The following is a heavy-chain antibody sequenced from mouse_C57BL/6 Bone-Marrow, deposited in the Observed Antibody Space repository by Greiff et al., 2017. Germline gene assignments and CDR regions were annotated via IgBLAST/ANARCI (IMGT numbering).Heavy chain of an antibody. Sequence: EVQGVESGGGLVQPGGSLKLSCAASGFTFSDYGMAWVRQAPRKGPEWVAFISHLAYSISYADTVTGRFTLSRANAKNTLYREMSSLRSEDTAMYYRARLFMITTRRTFAYWGQGTLVTVSA. V-gene: IGHV5-15*01. J-gene: IGHJ3*01. CDR2: ISHLAYSI. D-gene: IGHD2-4*01. CDR1: GFTFSDYG. CDR3: ARLFMITTRRTFAY.